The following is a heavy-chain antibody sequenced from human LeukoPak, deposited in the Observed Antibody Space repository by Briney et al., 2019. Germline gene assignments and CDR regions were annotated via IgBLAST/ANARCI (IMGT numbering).Heavy chain of an antibody. CDR3: AREGGDYYDSSGYPFDY. Sequence: GGSLRLSCAASGFTFSSYWMSWVRQAPGKGLEWVANIKQDGSEKYYVDSVKGRFTISRDNAKNSLYLQMNSLRAEDTAVYYCAREGGDYYDSSGYPFDYWGQGTLVTVSS. D-gene: IGHD3-22*01. CDR1: GFTFSSYW. J-gene: IGHJ4*02. V-gene: IGHV3-7*01. CDR2: IKQDGSEK.